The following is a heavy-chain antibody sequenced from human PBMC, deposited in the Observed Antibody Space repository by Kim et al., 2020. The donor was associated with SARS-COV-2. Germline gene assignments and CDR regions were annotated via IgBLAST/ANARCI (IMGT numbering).Heavy chain of an antibody. CDR3: ARIYCSRSSCRFDP. V-gene: IGHV1-18*04. CDR2: ISSYNGDR. J-gene: IGHJ5*02. D-gene: IGHD2-2*01. CDR1: GYTFTTYS. Sequence: ASVKVSCKASGYTFTTYSIIWVRQAPGQGLEWMGWISSYNGDRKFAQKFQVRVTLTTDASTSTAYMDLRSLKPDDTAMYYCARIYCSRSSCRFDPWGQGTLGSVSS.